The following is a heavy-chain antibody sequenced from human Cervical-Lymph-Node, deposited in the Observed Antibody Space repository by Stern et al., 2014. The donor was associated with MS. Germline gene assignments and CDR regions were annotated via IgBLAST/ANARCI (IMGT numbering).Heavy chain of an antibody. Sequence: VQLVESGGGLLQPGGSLRLSCGASGFTFSTYWMHWVRQGPGKGLVWVSRINSGGSSTSYTDSVRGRFPISRDNAKNTVDLQMTSLRAEDTAVYYCARSSGASGDAMDVWGQGTTVTVSS. CDR2: INSGGSST. CDR1: GFTFSTYW. J-gene: IGHJ6*02. CDR3: ARSSGASGDAMDV. D-gene: IGHD2-15*01. V-gene: IGHV3-74*01.